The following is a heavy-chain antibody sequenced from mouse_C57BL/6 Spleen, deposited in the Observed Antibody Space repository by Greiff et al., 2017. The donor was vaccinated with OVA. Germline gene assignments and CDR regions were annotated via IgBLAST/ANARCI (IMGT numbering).Heavy chain of an antibody. CDR1: GYTFTSYW. Sequence: VQLQQPGAELVRPGPSVKLSCKASGYTFTSYWMHWVKQRPGQGLEWIGVIDPSDSYTNYNQKFKGKATLTVDTSSSTAYMQLSSLTSEDSAVYYCARGGYGNLYYYAMDYWGQGTSVTVSS. D-gene: IGHD2-1*01. V-gene: IGHV1-59*01. CDR2: IDPSDSYT. J-gene: IGHJ4*01. CDR3: ARGGYGNLYYYAMDY.